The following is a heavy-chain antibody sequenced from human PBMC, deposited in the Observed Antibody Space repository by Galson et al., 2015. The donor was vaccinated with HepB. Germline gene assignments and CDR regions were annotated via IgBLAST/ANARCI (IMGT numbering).Heavy chain of an antibody. CDR2: INPSGGST. D-gene: IGHD1-1*01. Sequence: SVKVSCKASGDSFTNFYMHWVRQAPGQGLEWMGIINPSGGSTSYTQKFQGRVTMTRDTSTSTVYMELSSLTSEDTAVYYCATTTGAGWFDPWGQGTLVTVSS. CDR1: GDSFTNFY. V-gene: IGHV1-46*01. J-gene: IGHJ5*02. CDR3: ATTTGAGWFDP.